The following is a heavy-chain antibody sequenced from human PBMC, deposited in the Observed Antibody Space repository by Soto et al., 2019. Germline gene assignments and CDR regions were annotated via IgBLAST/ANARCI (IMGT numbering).Heavy chain of an antibody. V-gene: IGHV3-23*01. J-gene: IGHJ4*02. D-gene: IGHD6-19*01. CDR1: GFTFSSYA. CDR3: AKGPLYSSGFTIDY. Sequence: GGSLRLSCAASGFTFSSYAMSWVRQAPGKGLEWVSAISGSGGSTYYADSVKGRFTISRDNSKNTLYLQMNSLRAEDTAVYYCAKGPLYSSGFTIDYWGQGTLVTVSS. CDR2: ISGSGGST.